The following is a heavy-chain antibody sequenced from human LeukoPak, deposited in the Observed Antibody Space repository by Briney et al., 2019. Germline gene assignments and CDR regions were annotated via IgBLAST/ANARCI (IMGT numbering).Heavy chain of an antibody. V-gene: IGHV3-53*01. D-gene: IGHD3-10*01. CDR3: ARGSGGYYYGSGSYPRFDY. CDR1: GFTVSSNH. J-gene: IGHJ4*02. Sequence: GGSLRLSCAASGFTVSSNHMSWVRQAPGKGLEWVSVIYSGGSTYYADSVKGRFTISRDNSKNTLYLQMNSLRAEDTAVYYCARGSGGYYYGSGSYPRFDYWGQGTLVTVSS. CDR2: IYSGGST.